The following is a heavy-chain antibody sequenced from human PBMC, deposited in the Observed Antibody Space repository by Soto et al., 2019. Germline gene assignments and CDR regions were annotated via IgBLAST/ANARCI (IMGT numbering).Heavy chain of an antibody. CDR3: AKVLGYCSSTSCSREAYYYYGMDV. J-gene: IGHJ6*02. CDR1: GFTFSSYG. V-gene: IGHV3-30*18. D-gene: IGHD2-2*01. CDR2: ISYDGSNK. Sequence: VQLVESGGGVVQPGRSLRLSCAASGFTFSSYGMHWVRQAPGKGLEWVAVISYDGSNKYNADSVKGRFTISRDNSKNTLYLQMNNLRAEDTAVYHCAKVLGYCSSTSCSREAYYYYGMDVWGQGTTVTVSS.